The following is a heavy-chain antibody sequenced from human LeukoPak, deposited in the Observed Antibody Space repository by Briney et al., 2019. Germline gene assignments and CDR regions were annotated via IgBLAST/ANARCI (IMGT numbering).Heavy chain of an antibody. CDR1: GGSISSYY. D-gene: IGHD6-13*01. CDR3: ARTIAAAGDFDY. V-gene: IGHV4-59*01. Sequence: PSETLSLTCTVSGGSISSYYWSWIRQPPGKGLEWIGYIYYSGSTSYNPSLKSRVTISVDTSKNQFSLKLSSVTAADTAVYYCARTIAAAGDFDYWGQGTLVTVSS. J-gene: IGHJ4*02. CDR2: IYYSGST.